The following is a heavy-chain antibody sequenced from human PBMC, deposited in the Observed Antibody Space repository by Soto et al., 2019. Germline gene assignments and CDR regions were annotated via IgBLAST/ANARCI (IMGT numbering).Heavy chain of an antibody. D-gene: IGHD6-19*01. CDR3: ANRGEVAENQFQT. V-gene: IGHV1-2*02. Sequence: ASVXVSFKACGYTFTFYYMHLVRQAPGQGLEWMGWINPNSGGTNYAQKFQGRVTMTRDTSISTAYMELSRLRSDDTAVYYCANRGEVAENQFQTWGQGTLVNV. J-gene: IGHJ4*02. CDR1: GYTFTFYY. CDR2: INPNSGGT.